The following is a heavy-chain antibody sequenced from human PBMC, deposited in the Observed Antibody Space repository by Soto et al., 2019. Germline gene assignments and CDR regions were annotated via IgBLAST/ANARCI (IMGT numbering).Heavy chain of an antibody. J-gene: IGHJ6*03. D-gene: IGHD3-3*01. CDR1: GGSISSGGYY. CDR2: IYYSGIT. CDR3: ASAEYYDFWSAIRNYYMDV. Sequence: QVQLQESGPGLVKPSQTLSLTCTVSGGSISSGGYYWSWIRQHPGKGLEWIGYIYYSGITYYNPSLKSRVTISVDTSKYQFSLKLSSVTAADTAVYYCASAEYYDFWSAIRNYYMDVWGKGTTVTVSS. V-gene: IGHV4-31*03.